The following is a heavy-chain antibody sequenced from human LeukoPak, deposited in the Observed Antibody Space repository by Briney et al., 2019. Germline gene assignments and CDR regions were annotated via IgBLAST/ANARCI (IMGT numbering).Heavy chain of an antibody. CDR1: VFISSGSV. CDR2: INSNGDTT. D-gene: IGHD5-24*01. J-gene: IGHJ4*02. V-gene: IGHV3-64*01. CDR3: ARENGGGSDY. Sequence: VGSLRLSCVASVFISSGSVMYCVRRAPEEGPESVSAINSNGDTTYYASSVKGRFTISRDNSKNTLYLQMSSLRTEDTAVYYCARENGGGSDYWGQGTLVTVS.